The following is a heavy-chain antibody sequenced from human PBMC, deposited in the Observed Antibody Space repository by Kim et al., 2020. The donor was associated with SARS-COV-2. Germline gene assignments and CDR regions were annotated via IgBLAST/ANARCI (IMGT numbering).Heavy chain of an antibody. D-gene: IGHD1-1*01. CDR3: ATDDYGTKGDMFFDF. J-gene: IGHJ4*02. V-gene: IGHV3-15*01. Sequence: GGSLRLSCAASGLTFSRAWMTWVRQAPGKGLEWVGLITNKDSGSTTHYAAPVRGRFTISREDSTATLYLQMNSLENEDTAMYYCATDDYGTKGDMFFDFWGQGTLVTVSP. CDR1: GLTFSRAW. CDR2: ITNKDSGSTT.